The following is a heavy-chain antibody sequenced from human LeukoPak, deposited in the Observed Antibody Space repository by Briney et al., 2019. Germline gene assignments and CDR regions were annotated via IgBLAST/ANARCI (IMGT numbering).Heavy chain of an antibody. CDR2: IYYSGDT. CDR3: AWGYGMDV. J-gene: IGHJ6*02. Sequence: SSETLSLTCTVSGGSISSSSYYWGWIRQPPGKGLEWIGSIYYSGDTYYNPSLKSRVAISVDSSKNQFSLKVTSVTAADKAVYYCAWGYGMDVWGQGTTVTVSS. CDR1: GGSISSSSYY. D-gene: IGHD3-16*01. V-gene: IGHV4-39*01.